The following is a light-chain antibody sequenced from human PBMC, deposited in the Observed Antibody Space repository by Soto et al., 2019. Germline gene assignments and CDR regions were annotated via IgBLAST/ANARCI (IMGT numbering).Light chain of an antibody. V-gene: IGKV1-39*01. Sequence: DIQMTQSPSSLSASVGDRVTITCRASQSISSYLNWYQQKPGEAPKXLIYAASSLQSGVPSRFSGSGSGTDLTITISSLQPEDFETYYCQQSYSTPWTFGQGTKVDVK. CDR2: AAS. J-gene: IGKJ1*01. CDR1: QSISSY. CDR3: QQSYSTPWT.